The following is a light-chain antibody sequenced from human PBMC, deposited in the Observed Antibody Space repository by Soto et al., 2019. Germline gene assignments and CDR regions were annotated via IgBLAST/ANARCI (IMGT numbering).Light chain of an antibody. CDR3: QQYNNWPWT. Sequence: EIVMTQSPATLSVSPGERATLSCRASQSVGRNLVWYQQKAGQAPRLLIHGASTRATGFPARFSGSGSGTDFTLTISSLQSEDFAVYYCQQYNNWPWTFGQGTKVDI. CDR1: QSVGRN. CDR2: GAS. V-gene: IGKV3-15*01. J-gene: IGKJ1*01.